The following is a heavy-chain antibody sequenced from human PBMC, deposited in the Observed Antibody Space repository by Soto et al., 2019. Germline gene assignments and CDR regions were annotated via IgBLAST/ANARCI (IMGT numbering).Heavy chain of an antibody. CDR1: GFTFSSFG. CDR2: ISYDGSNK. Sequence: PGGSLRLSCAASGFTFSSFGMHWVRQAPGKGLEWVAVISYDGSNKYHAESVKGRFTISRDNSKNTLYLQMNSLRAEDTAVYYCAKVLNPPPGDYYYGMEVWGQGTMVTVSS. V-gene: IGHV3-30*18. J-gene: IGHJ6*02. D-gene: IGHD3-16*01. CDR3: AKVLNPPPGDYYYGMEV.